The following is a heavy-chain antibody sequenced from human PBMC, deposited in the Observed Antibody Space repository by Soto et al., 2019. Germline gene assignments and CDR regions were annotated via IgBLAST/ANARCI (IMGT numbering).Heavy chain of an antibody. J-gene: IGHJ4*02. V-gene: IGHV3-30-3*01. CDR2: ISYDGSNK. D-gene: IGHD6-19*01. Sequence: QVQLVESGGGVVQPGRSLRLSCAASGFTFSSYAMHWVRQAPGKGLEWVAVISYDGSNKYYADSVKGRFTISRDNSKNTLYLQMNSLRAEETAVYYCARDSRSSGWYNDDYWGQGTLVTVSS. CDR1: GFTFSSYA. CDR3: ARDSRSSGWYNDDY.